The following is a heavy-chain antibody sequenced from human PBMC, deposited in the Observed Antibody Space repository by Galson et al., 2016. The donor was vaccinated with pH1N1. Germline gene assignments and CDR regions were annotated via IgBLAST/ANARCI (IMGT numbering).Heavy chain of an antibody. Sequence: SGYTFTKYYMHWVRQAPGQGLEWMGIINPSDGTTTSAQNFQGRITLTRDTSTSTVYMDLSRLRSEDTAVYYCAQYCTSTTCPPHGMDVWGRGTSVSVSS. D-gene: IGHD2-2*01. V-gene: IGHV1-46*03. CDR1: GYTFTKYY. CDR2: INPSDGTT. J-gene: IGHJ6*02. CDR3: AQYCTSTTCPPHGMDV.